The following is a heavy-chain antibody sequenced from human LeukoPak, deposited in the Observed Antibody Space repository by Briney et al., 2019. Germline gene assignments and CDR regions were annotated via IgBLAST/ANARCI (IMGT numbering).Heavy chain of an antibody. Sequence: GGSLRLSCAASGFTFNIYWMSWVRQAPGRGLEWVANIKQDGSEKYYVDSVKGRFTISRDNAKNSLYLQMNSLRAEDTAVYYCARDGLNYDIGNYWGQGTLVTVSS. CDR1: GFTFNIYW. D-gene: IGHD3-9*01. J-gene: IGHJ4*02. CDR3: ARDGLNYDIGNY. CDR2: IKQDGSEK. V-gene: IGHV3-7*01.